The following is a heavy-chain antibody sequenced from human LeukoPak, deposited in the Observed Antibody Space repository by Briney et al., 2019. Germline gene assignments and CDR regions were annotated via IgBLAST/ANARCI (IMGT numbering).Heavy chain of an antibody. V-gene: IGHV4-39*07. CDR2: IYYSGST. CDR1: GDSISSSSYY. D-gene: IGHD1-20*01. Sequence: SETLSLTCTVSGDSISSSSYYWGWIRQPPGKGLEWIGSIYYSGSTYYNPSLKGRVTISVDTSKNQFSLKLSSVTAADTAVYYCARGPGYNWNDVYYYYGMDVWGQGTTVTVSS. CDR3: ARGPGYNWNDVYYYYGMDV. J-gene: IGHJ6*02.